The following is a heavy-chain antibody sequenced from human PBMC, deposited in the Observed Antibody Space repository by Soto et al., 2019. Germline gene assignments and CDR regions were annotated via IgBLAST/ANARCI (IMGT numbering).Heavy chain of an antibody. CDR2: IIAIFGTA. Sequence: QVQLVQSGAEVKKPGSSVKVSCKASGGTFSSYAISWVRQAPGQGLEWMGGIIAIFGTANYAQKLQGRVTITADESTSTANMEMSSLRSEDTAVYYCARRGSYSGSYSGDALDIWGQGTMVTVSS. CDR1: GGTFSSYA. J-gene: IGHJ3*02. V-gene: IGHV1-69*01. CDR3: ARRGSYSGSYSGDALDI. D-gene: IGHD1-26*01.